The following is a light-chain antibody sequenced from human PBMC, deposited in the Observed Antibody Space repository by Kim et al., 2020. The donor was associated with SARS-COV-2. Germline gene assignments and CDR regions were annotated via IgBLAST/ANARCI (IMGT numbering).Light chain of an antibody. CDR1: QTISIW. CDR3: QEYKSDSWT. CDR2: DAS. Sequence: GDRVTITCRASQTISIWLAWYQQKPGKAPSLLIYDASILESGVASRFSGSGSGTEFTLTISSLQPDDFATYYCQEYKSDSWTFGQGTKVDIK. V-gene: IGKV1-5*01. J-gene: IGKJ1*01.